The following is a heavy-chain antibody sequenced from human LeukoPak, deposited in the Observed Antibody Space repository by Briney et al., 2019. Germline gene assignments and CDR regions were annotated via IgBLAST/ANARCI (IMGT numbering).Heavy chain of an antibody. CDR1: GFTFHSYW. D-gene: IGHD3-9*01. CDR2: IDNDGGST. Sequence: GGSLRLSCAASGFTFHSYWMHWVRQAPGKGLVWVSRIDNDGGSTTYADSVKGRFTISRDNAKNTLYLQMNGVRAEDTAVYYCARSWFPYYFDYWGQGTLVTVSS. CDR3: ARSWFPYYFDY. V-gene: IGHV3-74*01. J-gene: IGHJ4*02.